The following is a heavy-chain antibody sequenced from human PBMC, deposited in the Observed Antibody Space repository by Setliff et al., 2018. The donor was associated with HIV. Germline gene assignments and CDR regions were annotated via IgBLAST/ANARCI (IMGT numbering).Heavy chain of an antibody. D-gene: IGHD5-18*01. CDR3: AKDFAVTHYYYYMDV. CDR1: GFTFSSYG. J-gene: IGHJ6*03. Sequence: GGSLRLSCAASGFTFSSYGMHWVRQAPGKGLEWVAVIWYDGSNKYYADSVKGRFTISRDNSKNTLYLQMNSLRAEDTAVYYCAKDFAVTHYYYYMDVWGKGTTVTVSS. CDR2: IWYDGSNK. V-gene: IGHV3-30*02.